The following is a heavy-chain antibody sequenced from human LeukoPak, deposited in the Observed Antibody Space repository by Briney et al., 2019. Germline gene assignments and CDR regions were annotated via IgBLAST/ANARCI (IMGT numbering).Heavy chain of an antibody. CDR3: ARDPYSSGLDAFDI. CDR1: NHSISSYY. CDR2: IYNSGST. D-gene: IGHD6-19*01. J-gene: IGHJ3*02. V-gene: IGHV4-59*01. Sequence: SETLSLTCTVSNHSISSYYWSWIRQPPGKGLEWIGYIYNSGSTNYNPSLKSRVTISVDTPKNQFSLRLSSVTAAETAVYYCARDPYSSGLDAFDIWGQGTMVTVSS.